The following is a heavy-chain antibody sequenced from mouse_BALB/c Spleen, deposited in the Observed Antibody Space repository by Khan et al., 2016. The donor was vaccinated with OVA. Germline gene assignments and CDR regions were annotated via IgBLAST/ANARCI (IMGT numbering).Heavy chain of an antibody. D-gene: IGHD2-10*01. CDR3: ARQPYYHYNIMDY. Sequence: QVQLKESGPGLVAPSQSLSITCTISGFSLTNYGIHWVRRPPGKGLEWLVVIWSDGSTTYNSALKSRLTINKDNSKSQVFLKMNSLQTDDTAMYFCARQPYYHYNIMDYWGQGTSVTVSS. J-gene: IGHJ4*01. CDR1: GFSLTNYG. V-gene: IGHV2-6-1*01. CDR2: IWSDGST.